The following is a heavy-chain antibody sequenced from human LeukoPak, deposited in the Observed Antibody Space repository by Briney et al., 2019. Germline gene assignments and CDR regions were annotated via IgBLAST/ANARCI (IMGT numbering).Heavy chain of an antibody. CDR1: GDSTSSESYY. CDR2: IYARGST. V-gene: IGHV4-61*09. J-gene: IGHJ5*02. D-gene: IGHD6-19*01. Sequence: SETLSLTCTVSGDSTSSESYYWTWIRQPAGKGLEWLGHIYARGSTNYNPSLESRVTISVDTSKNQFSLKLTSETAADTAVYYCARGHIAVAGMDWFDPWGQGTLVTVSS. CDR3: ARGHIAVAGMDWFDP.